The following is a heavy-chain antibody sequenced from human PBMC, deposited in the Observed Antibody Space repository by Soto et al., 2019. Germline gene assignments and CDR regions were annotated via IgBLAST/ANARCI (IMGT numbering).Heavy chain of an antibody. CDR1: GGSISSYY. CDR2: IYYSGST. Sequence: SETLSLTCTVSGGSISSYYWSWIRQPPGKGLEWIGYIYYSGSTNYNPSLKSRVTISVDTSKNQFSLKLSSATAADTAVYYCARLNSGSQDDAFDIWGQGTMVTVSS. V-gene: IGHV4-59*01. CDR3: ARLNSGSQDDAFDI. J-gene: IGHJ3*02. D-gene: IGHD1-26*01.